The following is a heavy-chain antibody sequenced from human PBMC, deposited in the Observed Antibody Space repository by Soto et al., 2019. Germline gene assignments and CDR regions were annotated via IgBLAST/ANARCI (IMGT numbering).Heavy chain of an antibody. D-gene: IGHD3-22*01. CDR1: GYTFTSYY. Sequence: QVQLVQSGAEVKKPGASVKVSCKASGYTFTSYYMHWVRQAPGQGLEWMGIINPSGGSTSYGQKFQGRVTMTRDTSTSTVYMELSSLRSEDTAVYYCARDLDGYDSSGYLIDWGQGTLVTVSS. J-gene: IGHJ4*02. CDR2: INPSGGST. V-gene: IGHV1-46*01. CDR3: ARDLDGYDSSGYLID.